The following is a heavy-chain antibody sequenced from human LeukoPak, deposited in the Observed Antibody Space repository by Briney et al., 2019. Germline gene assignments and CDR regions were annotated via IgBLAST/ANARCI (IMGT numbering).Heavy chain of an antibody. D-gene: IGHD3-10*01. CDR3: ARDIRGSGNYGWFDP. V-gene: IGHV3-30-3*01. J-gene: IGHJ5*02. CDR2: ISYDGANK. Sequence: PGGSLRLSCAASGFSFSDYAMHWVRQAPGKGLEWVAVISYDGANKYYPDSVKGRLTISRDNSKNTLYLQMNSLRAEDTAIYSCARDIRGSGNYGWFDPWGQGTLVTVSS. CDR1: GFSFSDYA.